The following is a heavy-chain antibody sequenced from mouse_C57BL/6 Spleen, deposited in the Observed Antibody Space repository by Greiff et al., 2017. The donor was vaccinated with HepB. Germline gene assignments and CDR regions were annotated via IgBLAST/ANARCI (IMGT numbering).Heavy chain of an antibody. J-gene: IGHJ4*01. CDR3: ARREFITTVVATSYYAMDY. CDR2: ISSGSSTI. D-gene: IGHD1-1*01. Sequence: EVKLMESGGGLVKPGGSLKLSCAASGFTFSDYGMHWVRQAPEKGLEWVAYISSGSSTIYYADTVKGRFTISRDNAKNTLFLQMTSLRSEDTAMYYCARREFITTVVATSYYAMDYWGQGTSVTVSS. V-gene: IGHV5-17*01. CDR1: GFTFSDYG.